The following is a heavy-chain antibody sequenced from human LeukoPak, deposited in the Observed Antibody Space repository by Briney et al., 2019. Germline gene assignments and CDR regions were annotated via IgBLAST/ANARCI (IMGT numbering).Heavy chain of an antibody. V-gene: IGHV4-38-2*02. J-gene: IGHJ3*02. D-gene: IGHD3-22*01. CDR1: GYSISTGYY. Sequence: SETLSLTCTVSGYSISTGYYWDWIRLPAGRGLKWIGRISSSGSTNYNPSLKSRVTISVDTSKNQFSLKLSSVTAADTAVYFCARGPYSYDSSGALDIWGQGTMVTVSS. CDR3: ARGPYSYDSSGALDI. CDR2: ISSSGST.